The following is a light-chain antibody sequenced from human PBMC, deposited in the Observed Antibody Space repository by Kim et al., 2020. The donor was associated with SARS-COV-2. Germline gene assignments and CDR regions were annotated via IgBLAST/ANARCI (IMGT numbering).Light chain of an antibody. J-gene: IGLJ3*02. Sequence: GQSITISCTGTSSDVGFYNYVSWYQQHPGKAPKLMIYDVTKRPSGVSNRFSGSKSGNTASLTISGLQAEDESDYYCSSYTTSATWVFGGGTQLTVL. CDR3: SSYTTSATWV. V-gene: IGLV2-14*04. CDR1: SSDVGFYNY. CDR2: DVT.